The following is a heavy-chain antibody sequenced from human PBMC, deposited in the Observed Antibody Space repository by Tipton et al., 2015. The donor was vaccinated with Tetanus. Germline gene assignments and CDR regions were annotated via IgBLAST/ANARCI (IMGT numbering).Heavy chain of an antibody. J-gene: IGHJ5*02. D-gene: IGHD6-6*01. V-gene: IGHV4-31*03. CDR1: GGSANSGGYS. Sequence: TLSLTCNVSGGSANSGGYSWNWIRQQPGKGPEWIGYIYYSGSTFYNPSLKSRVSISVDTSKNQFSLNMTSVTAADTAVYYCARDQGGGRVVRLNWFDPWGQGTLVTVSS. CDR2: IYYSGST. CDR3: ARDQGGGRVVRLNWFDP.